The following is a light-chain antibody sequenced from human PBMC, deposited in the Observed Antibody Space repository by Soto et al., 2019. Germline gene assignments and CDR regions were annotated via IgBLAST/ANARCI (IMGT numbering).Light chain of an antibody. CDR1: NNGSKS. CDR2: YDS. V-gene: IGLV3-21*04. Sequence: SYELTQPPSVSVAPGKTARITCGGNNNGSKSVHWYQQKPGQAPVVVMYYDSDRPSGIPERFSGAKSGNTATLTISRVEAGDEADYYCQVWDKSSDHAVFGGGTQLTVL. J-gene: IGLJ7*01. CDR3: QVWDKSSDHAV.